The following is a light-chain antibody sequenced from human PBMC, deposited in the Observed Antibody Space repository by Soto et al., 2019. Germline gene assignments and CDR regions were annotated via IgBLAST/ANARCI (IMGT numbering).Light chain of an antibody. CDR1: QSISSW. J-gene: IGKJ4*01. CDR2: DAS. V-gene: IGKV1-5*01. CDR3: QQYNSYSPLT. Sequence: DIQMSKSPSTLSASVGDRVTITCRASQSISSWLAWYQQKPWQAHELLIYDASSLESGVPSRFSGSGSGTEFTLTSSSRQPDDFATYYCQQYNSYSPLTFGGGTKLEIK.